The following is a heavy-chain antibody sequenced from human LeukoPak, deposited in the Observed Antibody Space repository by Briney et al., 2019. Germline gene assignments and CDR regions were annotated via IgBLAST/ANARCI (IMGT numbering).Heavy chain of an antibody. CDR3: AKGNGYSYGRYYFDY. Sequence: GESLRLSCAASGFTFSSYAMGWVRQAAGKGLEWVSAITASGGNTYYADSVKGRFTISRDNSKNTLYLQVNSLRAEDTAVYYCAKGNGYSYGRYYFDYWGQGTLVTVSS. CDR1: GFTFSSYA. D-gene: IGHD5-18*01. V-gene: IGHV3-23*01. J-gene: IGHJ4*02. CDR2: ITASGGNT.